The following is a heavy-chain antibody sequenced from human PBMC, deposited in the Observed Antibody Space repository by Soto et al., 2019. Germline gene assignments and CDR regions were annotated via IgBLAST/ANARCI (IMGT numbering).Heavy chain of an antibody. J-gene: IGHJ6*01. Sequence: QVQLVESGGGVVQPGRSLRLSCAASGFTFSSYAMHWVRQAPGKGLEWVAVISYDGSNKYYADSVKGRFTISRDNSKKTLYLQMISLRAEDTAVYYCARDHVVVAATFRASYYGMDVWGQGTTVTVYS. CDR2: ISYDGSNK. D-gene: IGHD2-15*01. CDR1: GFTFSSYA. V-gene: IGHV3-30-3*01. CDR3: ARDHVVVAATFRASYYGMDV.